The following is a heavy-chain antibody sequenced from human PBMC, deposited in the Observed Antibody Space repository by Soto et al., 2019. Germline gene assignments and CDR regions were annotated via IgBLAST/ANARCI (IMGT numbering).Heavy chain of an antibody. J-gene: IGHJ4*01. CDR2: IYYSGIT. CDR3: SGYGSGSYYRY. D-gene: IGHD3-10*01. CDR1: GGSISSYY. V-gene: IGHV4-59*01. Sequence: PSETLTLTCTVSGGSISSYYWSWIRQPPGKGLEWIGYIYYSGITNYNPSLKSRVTISVDTSKNQFSLKLSSVTAADTAVYYCSGYGSGSYYRYWGHGTLVTVSS.